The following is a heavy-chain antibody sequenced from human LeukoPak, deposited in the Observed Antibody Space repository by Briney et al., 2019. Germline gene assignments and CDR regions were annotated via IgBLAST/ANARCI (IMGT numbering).Heavy chain of an antibody. Sequence: ASVKVSCKASGYTFTSYGISWVRQAPGQGLEWMGWISAYNGNTNYAQKLQGRVTMTTDTSTSTAYMELRSLRSDDTAVYYCGRNQSAATLLDYWGQGTLVTVSS. V-gene: IGHV1-18*01. D-gene: IGHD2-15*01. CDR1: GYTFTSYG. J-gene: IGHJ4*02. CDR2: ISAYNGNT. CDR3: GRNQSAATLLDY.